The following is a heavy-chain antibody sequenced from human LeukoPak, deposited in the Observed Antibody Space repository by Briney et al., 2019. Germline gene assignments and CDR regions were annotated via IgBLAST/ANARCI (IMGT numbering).Heavy chain of an antibody. V-gene: IGHV4-59*08. Sequence: SETLSLTCTVSGGSISSYYWSWIRQPPGKGLEWVGSFYHSGSTYYNPSLKRRVTISVDTSKNRFSLRLRSVTAADTAVYYCARGQARLAWFDPWGQGTLVTVSS. CDR3: ARGQARLAWFDP. CDR1: GGSISSYY. CDR2: FYHSGST. J-gene: IGHJ5*02. D-gene: IGHD6-19*01.